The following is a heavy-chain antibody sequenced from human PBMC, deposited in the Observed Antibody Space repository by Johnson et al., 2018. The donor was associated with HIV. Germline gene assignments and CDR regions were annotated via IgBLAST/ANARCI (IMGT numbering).Heavy chain of an antibody. CDR3: ARSRWGSTLGALDI. Sequence: VQLVESGGGLVQPGGSLKLSCAASGFTFDDYALTWVRQAPGKGLEWVSGINWNGGSTGYADSVKGRLTISRDNSKNTLYLQMNSLRAGDTAVYYCARSRWGSTLGALDIWGQGTMVTVSS. D-gene: IGHD1-26*01. CDR1: GFTFDDYA. J-gene: IGHJ3*02. V-gene: IGHV3-20*04. CDR2: INWNGGST.